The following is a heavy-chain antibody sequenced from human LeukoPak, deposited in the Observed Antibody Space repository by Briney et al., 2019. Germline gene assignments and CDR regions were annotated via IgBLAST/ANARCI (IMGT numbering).Heavy chain of an antibody. Sequence: ASVKVSCKVSGYTLTELSMHWVRQTPGKGLEWMGGFDPEDGETLYAQKFQGRVTMTEDTSTDTAYMELSSLRSDDTAVYYCARSSPPTYYHFYYYMDVWGKGSTVTVSS. CDR1: GYTLTELS. CDR2: FDPEDGET. CDR3: ARSSPPTYYHFYYYMDV. D-gene: IGHD6-13*01. J-gene: IGHJ6*03. V-gene: IGHV1-24*01.